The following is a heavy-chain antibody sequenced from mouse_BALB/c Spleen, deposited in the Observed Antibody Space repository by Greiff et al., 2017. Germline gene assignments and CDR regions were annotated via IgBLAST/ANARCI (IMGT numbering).Heavy chain of an antibody. CDR3: ARGGGYDGYYEGVYFDY. J-gene: IGHJ2*01. D-gene: IGHD2-3*01. Sequence: EVQLQESGGGLVKPGGSLKLSCAASGFTFSSYAMSWVRQTPEKRLEWVASISSGGSTYYPDSVKGRFTISRDNARNILYLQMSSLRSEDTAMYYCARGGGYDGYYEGVYFDYWGQGTILTVSS. CDR2: ISSGGST. CDR1: GFTFSSYA. V-gene: IGHV5-6-5*01.